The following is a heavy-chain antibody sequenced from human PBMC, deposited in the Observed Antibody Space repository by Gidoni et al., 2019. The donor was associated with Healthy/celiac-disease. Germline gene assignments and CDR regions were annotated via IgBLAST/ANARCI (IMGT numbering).Heavy chain of an antibody. CDR2: INPSGGST. J-gene: IGHJ4*02. CDR1: GYTFTSYY. Sequence: QVQLVQSGAEVKKPGASVMVSCKASGYTFTSYYMHWVRQAPGQGLEWMGIINPSGGSTSYAQKFQGRVTMTRDTSTSTVYMELSSLRSEDTAVYYCARDRLKGVPFDYWGQGTLVTVSS. CDR3: ARDRLKGVPFDY. V-gene: IGHV1-46*01. D-gene: IGHD3-10*01.